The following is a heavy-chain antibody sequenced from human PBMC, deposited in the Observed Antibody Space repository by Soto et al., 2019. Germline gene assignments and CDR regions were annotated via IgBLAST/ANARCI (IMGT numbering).Heavy chain of an antibody. V-gene: IGHV2-5*02. J-gene: IGHJ4*02. CDR2: IYWDDDK. Sequence: QITLKESGPTLVKPTQTLTLTCTFSGFSLSTSGVGVGWIRQPPGKALEWLALIYWDDDKRYSPSLKSRLTLXKXXSKNPVALTMTNMDPVDTATYYCARDSSGYYGFDYWGQGTLVTVSS. CDR3: ARDSSGYYGFDY. D-gene: IGHD3-22*01. CDR1: GFSLSTSGVG.